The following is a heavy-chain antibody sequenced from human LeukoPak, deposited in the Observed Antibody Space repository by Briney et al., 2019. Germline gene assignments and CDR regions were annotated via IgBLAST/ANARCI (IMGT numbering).Heavy chain of an antibody. CDR3: ARGLRGATNAFDI. Sequence: GGSLRLSCEVPGFTFSDHYMSWIRQAPGKGLEWVSYISGKSSGIYSADSVRGRFTISRDVAKNSLYLQMKSLSAEDTAVYYCARGLRGATNAFDIWGQGTMVTVSS. D-gene: IGHD1-26*01. CDR2: ISGKSSGI. V-gene: IGHV3-11*01. J-gene: IGHJ3*02. CDR1: GFTFSDHY.